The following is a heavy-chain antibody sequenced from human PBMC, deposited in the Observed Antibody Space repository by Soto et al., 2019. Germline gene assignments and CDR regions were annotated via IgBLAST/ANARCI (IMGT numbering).Heavy chain of an antibody. D-gene: IGHD6-13*01. CDR1: GGSISSYF. Sequence: SETLSLTCTVSGGSISSYFYIWVRQPPGKGLEWIGSVYYTGTTDYNPSLKSRVTISVDTSKTQFSLNMRSVTAADTAVYYCARDLAAVPGAFDYWGRGTLVT. CDR3: ARDLAAVPGAFDY. V-gene: IGHV4-59*01. CDR2: VYYTGTT. J-gene: IGHJ4*02.